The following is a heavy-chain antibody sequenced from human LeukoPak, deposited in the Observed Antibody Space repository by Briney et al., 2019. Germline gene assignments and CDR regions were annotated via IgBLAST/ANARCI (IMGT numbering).Heavy chain of an antibody. Sequence: SETLSLTCTVSGDSISSNYYWSWIRQPPGKGLEWIGNIYHTGSTHYKPSLESRVTISMDRSKNQFSLNLSSVTAADTAVYYCARGGAYNWNYWFDPWSQGTLVTGSS. J-gene: IGHJ5*02. D-gene: IGHD1-7*01. CDR3: ARGGAYNWNYWFDP. CDR1: GDSISSNYY. V-gene: IGHV4-38-2*02. CDR2: IYHTGST.